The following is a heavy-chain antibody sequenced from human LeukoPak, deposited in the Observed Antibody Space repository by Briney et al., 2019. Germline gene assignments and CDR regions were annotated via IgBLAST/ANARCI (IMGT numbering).Heavy chain of an antibody. D-gene: IGHD6-13*01. Sequence: SETLSLTCTVSGGSISSYYWSWIRQPPGKGLEWIGYIYYSGSTNYNPSLKSRVTISVDTSKNQFSLKLSSVTAADTAVYYCARARSSSWYFLLPFDYWGQGTLVTVSS. CDR1: GGSISSYY. V-gene: IGHV4-59*12. J-gene: IGHJ4*02. CDR3: ARARSSSWYFLLPFDY. CDR2: IYYSGST.